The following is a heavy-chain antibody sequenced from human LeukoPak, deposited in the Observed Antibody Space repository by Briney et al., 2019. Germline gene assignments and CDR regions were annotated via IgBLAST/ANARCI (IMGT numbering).Heavy chain of an antibody. Sequence: ASVKVSCKASGYTFTSYAMHWVRQAPGQRLEWMGWINAGNGNTKYSQKFQGRVTITRDTSASTAYMELSSLRSEDTAVYYCARDANMITFGGVIAAPDYWGQGTLVTVSS. CDR2: INAGNGNT. D-gene: IGHD3-16*02. CDR3: ARDANMITFGGVIAAPDY. J-gene: IGHJ4*02. V-gene: IGHV1-3*01. CDR1: GYTFTSYA.